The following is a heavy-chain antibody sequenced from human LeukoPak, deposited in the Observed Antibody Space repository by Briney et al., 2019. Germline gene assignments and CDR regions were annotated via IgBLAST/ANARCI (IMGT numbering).Heavy chain of an antibody. CDR1: GGTFSSYA. CDR2: IIPIFGTA. J-gene: IGHJ3*02. V-gene: IGHV1-69*05. D-gene: IGHD3-22*01. CDR3: ARATYYDSSGYYGRSVWLGAFDI. Sequence: SSVKVSCKASGGTFSSYAISWVRQAPGQGLEWMGGIIPIFGTANYAQKFQGRVTITTDESTSTAYMELSSLRSEDTAVYYCARATYYDSSGYYGRSVWLGAFDIWGQGTMVTVSS.